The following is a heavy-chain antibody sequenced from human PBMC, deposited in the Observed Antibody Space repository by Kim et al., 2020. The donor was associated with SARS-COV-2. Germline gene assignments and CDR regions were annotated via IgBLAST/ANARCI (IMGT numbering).Heavy chain of an antibody. CDR3: ARDAGANGGTYSLDS. CDR2: IIPIFGTA. Sequence: SVKVSCKASIGTFSNYAISWVRQAPGQGLEWMGGIIPIFGTANYAQKFQGRVTITADESTSTAYMELSSLRSEDTAVYYCARDAGANGGTYSLDSWGQGTLVTVSS. J-gene: IGHJ4*02. V-gene: IGHV1-69*13. D-gene: IGHD1-26*01. CDR1: IGTFSNYA.